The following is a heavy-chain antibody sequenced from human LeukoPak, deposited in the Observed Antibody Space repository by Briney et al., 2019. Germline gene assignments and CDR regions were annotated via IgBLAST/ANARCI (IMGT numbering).Heavy chain of an antibody. CDR3: ARPHKTTKTRSAKDAFDI. CDR1: GYTFTSYD. Sequence: ASVTVSCEASGYTFTSYDINWVRQATGQGLEWMGWMNPNSGNTGYAQKFQGGVTMTRNTSISTAYMELSSLRSEDTAVYYRARPHKTTKTRSAKDAFDIWGQGTMVTVSS. V-gene: IGHV1-8*01. D-gene: IGHD4-11*01. J-gene: IGHJ3*02. CDR2: MNPNSGNT.